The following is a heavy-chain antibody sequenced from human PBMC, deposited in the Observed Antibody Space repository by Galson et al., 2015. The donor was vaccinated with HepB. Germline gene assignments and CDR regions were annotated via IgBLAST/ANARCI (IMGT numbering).Heavy chain of an antibody. CDR1: GFTVSSNY. Sequence: SLRLSCAASGFTVSSNYMSWVRQAPGKGLEWVSVIYSGGTIYYADSVKGRFTISRDNAKNSLYLQMNSLRAEDTAVYYCARRPRWELTYYYYYGMDVWGQGTTVTVSS. CDR2: IYSGGTI. D-gene: IGHD1-26*01. CDR3: ARRPRWELTYYYYYGMDV. V-gene: IGHV3-66*01. J-gene: IGHJ6*02.